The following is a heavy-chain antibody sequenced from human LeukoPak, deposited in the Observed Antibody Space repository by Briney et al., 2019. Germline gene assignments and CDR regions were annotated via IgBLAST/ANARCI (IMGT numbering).Heavy chain of an antibody. J-gene: IGHJ6*04. CDR1: GFTFTTYS. D-gene: IGHD3-10*02. CDR3: AELGITMIGGV. Sequence: GGSLRLSCAVSGFTFTTYSMNWVRQAPGKGLEWVSYISSSGSTIYYADSVKGRFTISRDNAKNSLYLQMNSLRAEDTAVYYCAELGITMIGGVWGKGTTVTISS. V-gene: IGHV3-48*04. CDR2: ISSSGSTI.